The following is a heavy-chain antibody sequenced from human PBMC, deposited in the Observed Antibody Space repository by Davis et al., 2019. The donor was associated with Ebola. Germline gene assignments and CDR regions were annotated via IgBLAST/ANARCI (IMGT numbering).Heavy chain of an antibody. CDR3: AGDYNTIFGVVISPYFDY. V-gene: IGHV1-18*01. D-gene: IGHD3-3*01. Sequence: AASVQVSCKASGYTFTDYYMHWVRQAPGQGLEWMGWISAYNGNTNYAQKLQGRVTMTTDTSTSTAYMELRSLRSDDTAVYYCAGDYNTIFGVVISPYFDYWGQGTLVTVSS. CDR2: ISAYNGNT. J-gene: IGHJ4*02. CDR1: GYTFTDYY.